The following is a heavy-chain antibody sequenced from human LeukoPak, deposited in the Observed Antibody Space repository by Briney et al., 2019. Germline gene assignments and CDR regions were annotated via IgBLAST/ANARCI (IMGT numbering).Heavy chain of an antibody. Sequence: SETLSLTCTVSGGSIGSGGYNWSWIRQHPGKGLEWIGYIYYSGSTYYNPSLKRRVTISVDTSKNQFSLKLSSVTAADTAVYYCAREKGDSTSSTDAFDIWGQGTMVTVSS. CDR3: AREKGDSTSSTDAFDI. V-gene: IGHV4-31*03. CDR1: GGSIGSGGYN. CDR2: IYYSGST. D-gene: IGHD2-2*01. J-gene: IGHJ3*02.